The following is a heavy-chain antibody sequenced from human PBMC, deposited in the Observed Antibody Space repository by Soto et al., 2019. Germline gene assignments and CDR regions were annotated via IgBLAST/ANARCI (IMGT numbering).Heavy chain of an antibody. CDR3: ARGLTSGDY. V-gene: IGHV1-46*01. CDR1: GYTFTSFY. D-gene: IGHD7-27*01. Sequence: QVQLVQSGAEVKNPGASVKLSCKASGYTFTSFYIHWVRQAPGQGLEWMAIINPNGGSTNYAPNLQGRVTLTRDTSTNTVYIELSSLVSEDTAVYYCARGLTSGDYWGQGTLVTVSS. CDR2: INPNGGST. J-gene: IGHJ4*02.